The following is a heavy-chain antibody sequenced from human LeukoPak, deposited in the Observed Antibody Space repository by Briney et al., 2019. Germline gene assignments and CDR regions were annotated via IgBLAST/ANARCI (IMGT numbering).Heavy chain of an antibody. CDR1: GYTFTSYA. J-gene: IGHJ3*02. Sequence: ASVKVSCKASGYTFTSYAMHWVRQAPGQRLEWMGWINAGNGNTKYSQEFQGRVTITRDTSASTAYMELSSLRSEDTAVYYCARPYYYDSSGVVGDAFDIWGQGAMVTVSS. V-gene: IGHV1-3*03. D-gene: IGHD3-22*01. CDR3: ARPYYYDSSGVVGDAFDI. CDR2: INAGNGNT.